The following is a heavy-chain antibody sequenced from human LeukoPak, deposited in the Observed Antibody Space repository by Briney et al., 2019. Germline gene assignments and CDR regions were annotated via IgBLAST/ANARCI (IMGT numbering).Heavy chain of an antibody. Sequence: GGSLRLSCVDSGFTFSSYWMSWVRQAPGKGLEWVANIKQGGSEKYYVDSVKGRFTISRDNAKNSLYLQMNSLRAEDTAVYYGARAGGGVFDYWSQGTLVTVSS. CDR1: GFTFSSYW. D-gene: IGHD3-16*01. CDR3: ARAGGGVFDY. J-gene: IGHJ4*02. CDR2: IKQGGSEK. V-gene: IGHV3-7*03.